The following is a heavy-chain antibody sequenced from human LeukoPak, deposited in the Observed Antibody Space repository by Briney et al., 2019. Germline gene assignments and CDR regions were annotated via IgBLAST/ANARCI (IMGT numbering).Heavy chain of an antibody. D-gene: IGHD3-22*01. CDR1: GFSFTSYA. CDR3: AKGSRYFESSGYYYSDY. J-gene: IGHJ4*02. V-gene: IGHV3-23*01. Sequence: GGSLRLSCAASGFSFTSYAMTWVRQAPGKGLEWVSVTSGSGGSTYYADSVKGRFTISRDNSKNTLYLQMNSLRAEDTAVYYCAKGSRYFESSGYYYSDYWGQGTLVTVSS. CDR2: TSGSGGST.